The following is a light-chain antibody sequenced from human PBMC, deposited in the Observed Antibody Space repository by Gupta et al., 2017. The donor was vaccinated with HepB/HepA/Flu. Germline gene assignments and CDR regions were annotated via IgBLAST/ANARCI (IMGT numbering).Light chain of an antibody. J-gene: IGLJ2*01. CDR1: SLRSYY. V-gene: IGLV3-19*01. Sequence: SSELTQDPAVSVALGQTVRITCQGDSLRSYYASWYQQKPGQAPVLVIYGKNNRPSGIPDRFSGSSSGNTVSLTITGAQAEDEADYYCQSRDSNGNHVVSGGGTKLTVL. CDR3: QSRDSNGNHVV. CDR2: GKN.